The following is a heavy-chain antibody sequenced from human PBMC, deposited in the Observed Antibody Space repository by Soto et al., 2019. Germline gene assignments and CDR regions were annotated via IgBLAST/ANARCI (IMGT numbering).Heavy chain of an antibody. CDR3: ARDRNGIQLWQNDAFDI. Sequence: PSETLSLTCTVSGGSISSYYWSWIRQPPGKGLEWIGEIYHSGSTNYNPSLKSRVTISVDKSKNQFSLKLSSVTAADTAVYYCARDRNGIQLWQNDAFDIWGQGTMVTVSS. V-gene: IGHV4-59*12. CDR2: IYHSGST. CDR1: GGSISSYY. D-gene: IGHD5-18*01. J-gene: IGHJ3*02.